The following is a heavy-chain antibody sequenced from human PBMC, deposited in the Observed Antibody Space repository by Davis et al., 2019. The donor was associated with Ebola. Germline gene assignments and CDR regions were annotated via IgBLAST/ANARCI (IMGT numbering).Heavy chain of an antibody. Sequence: SGPTLVKPPPTPTLTCTFSGFSLSTSGMCVSWIRQPPGKALEWLSLIDWDDDKYYSTSLKTRLTISKDTPKNQVVLTMTNMDPVDTATYYCARIRRGGDYYYYYYGMDVWGQGTTVTVSS. D-gene: IGHD3-16*01. V-gene: IGHV2-70*01. CDR3: ARIRRGGDYYYYYYGMDV. CDR2: IDWDDDK. CDR1: GFSLSTSGMC. J-gene: IGHJ6*02.